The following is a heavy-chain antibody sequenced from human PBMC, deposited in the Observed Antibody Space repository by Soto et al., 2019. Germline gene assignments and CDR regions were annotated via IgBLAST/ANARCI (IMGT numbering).Heavy chain of an antibody. CDR1: GGSISSGGYS. Sequence: SETLPLTCAVSGGSISSGGYSWSWIRQPPGKGLEWIGYIYHSGSTYYNPSLKSRVTISVDRSKNQFSLKLSSVTAADTAGYYCARVPDYWGQGTLVTVSS. CDR2: IYHSGST. D-gene: IGHD2-2*01. J-gene: IGHJ4*02. CDR3: ARVPDY. V-gene: IGHV4-30-2*01.